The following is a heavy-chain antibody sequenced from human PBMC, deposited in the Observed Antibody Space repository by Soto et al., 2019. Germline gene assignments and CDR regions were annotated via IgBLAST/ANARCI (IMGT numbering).Heavy chain of an antibody. V-gene: IGHV3-33*01. D-gene: IGHD2-15*01. CDR1: GFTFSSYG. Sequence: ESGGGVVQPGRSLRLSCAASGFTFSSYGMHWVRQAPGKGLEWVAVIWYDGSNKYYADSVKGRFTISRDNSKNTVYLQMNSLRAEDTAVDSCARSGTPKLLMEGYSYYGMDVWGLGTTVTVSS. J-gene: IGHJ6*02. CDR2: IWYDGSNK. CDR3: ARSGTPKLLMEGYSYYGMDV.